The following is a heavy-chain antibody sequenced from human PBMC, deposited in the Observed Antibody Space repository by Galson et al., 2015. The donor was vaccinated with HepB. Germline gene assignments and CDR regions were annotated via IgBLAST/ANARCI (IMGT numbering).Heavy chain of an antibody. V-gene: IGHV3-21*01. J-gene: IGHJ6*02. CDR3: ARDQAIVVPAAIGSYYYYGMDV. CDR1: GFTFSSYS. D-gene: IGHD2-2*02. Sequence: SLRLSCAASGFTFSSYSMNWVRQAPGKGLEWVSSISSSSSYIYYADSVKGRFTISRDNAKNSLYLQMNSLRAEDTAVYYCARDQAIVVPAAIGSYYYYGMDVWGQGTLVTVSS. CDR2: ISSSSSYI.